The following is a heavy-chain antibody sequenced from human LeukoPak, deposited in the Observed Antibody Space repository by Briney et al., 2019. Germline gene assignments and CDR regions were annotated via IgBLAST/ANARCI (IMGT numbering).Heavy chain of an antibody. V-gene: IGHV3-33*01. D-gene: IGHD2-15*01. Sequence: GGSLRLSCAASGFTFSSYGMHWVRQAPGKGLEWVALIWYDGNNKYYADSVKGRFTISRDNSKNTLYLQLSSLRAEDTAVYYCARQHCSGGDCYFFDWGQGTLVTVSS. CDR3: ARQHCSGGDCYFFD. CDR1: GFTFSSYG. J-gene: IGHJ4*02. CDR2: IWYDGNNK.